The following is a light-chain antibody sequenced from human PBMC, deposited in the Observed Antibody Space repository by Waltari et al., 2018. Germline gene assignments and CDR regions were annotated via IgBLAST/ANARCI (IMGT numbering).Light chain of an antibody. CDR3: YSTDSSGNHRV. J-gene: IGLJ3*02. CDR2: EDT. CDR1: DLPKKY. V-gene: IGLV3-10*01. Sequence: SYELTQPPSVSVSPGQTARITCSGDDLPKKYAYWDQQKQGQAPVVVFYEDTKRPPGTPGRFSCSSSGTMATFTISGAQVEDEADYYCYSTDSSGNHRVFGRGTKLTVL.